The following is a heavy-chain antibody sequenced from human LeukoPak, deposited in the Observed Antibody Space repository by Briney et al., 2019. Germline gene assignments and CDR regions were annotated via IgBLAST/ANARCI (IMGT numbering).Heavy chain of an antibody. CDR2: VYYSGST. J-gene: IGHJ4*02. CDR3: ARARKDFDY. D-gene: IGHD1-14*01. Sequence: SETLSLTCTVSGGSISSSSYYWGWIRQPPGKGLEWIANVYYSGSTYYNPSLKSRLTISVDTSENRFFLKVSSVTAADTALYYCARARKDFDYWGQGTLVTVSS. CDR1: GGSISSSSYY. V-gene: IGHV4-39*01.